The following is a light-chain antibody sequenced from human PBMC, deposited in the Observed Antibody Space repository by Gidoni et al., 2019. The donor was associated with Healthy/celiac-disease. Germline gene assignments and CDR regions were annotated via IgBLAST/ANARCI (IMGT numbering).Light chain of an antibody. CDR2: GAS. CDR1: QSVSSSY. V-gene: IGKV3-20*01. J-gene: IGKJ3*01. CDR3: QQYGSSPSFT. Sequence: EIVLTQSPGTLSLSPGERATLSCRASQSVSSSYLSWYQQKPGQAPRLLIYGASSRATGIPDFTLTISILEPEDFAVYYCQQYGSSPSFTFXPXTKVDIK.